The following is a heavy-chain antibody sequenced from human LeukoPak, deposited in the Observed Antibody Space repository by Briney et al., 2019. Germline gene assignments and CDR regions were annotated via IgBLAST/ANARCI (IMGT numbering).Heavy chain of an antibody. CDR1: GYTLTELS. CDR3: ATLTIVGATTGAFDI. Sequence: ASVKVSCKVSGYTLTELSMHWVRQAPGKGLEWMGGFDPEDGETTYAQKFQGRVTMTEDTSTDTAYMELSSLRSEDTAVYYCATLTIVGATTGAFDIWGQGTMVTVSS. J-gene: IGHJ3*02. V-gene: IGHV1-24*01. CDR2: FDPEDGET. D-gene: IGHD1-26*01.